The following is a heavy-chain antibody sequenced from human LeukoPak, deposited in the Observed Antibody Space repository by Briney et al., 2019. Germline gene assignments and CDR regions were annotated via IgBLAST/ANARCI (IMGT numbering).Heavy chain of an antibody. J-gene: IGHJ4*02. CDR2: INFSGRI. CDR1: GDSINNDY. Sequence: PSETLSLTCTVSGDSINNDYWSWLRQPPGKGLEWCGYINFSGRINYNPSLRSRVTISGESSKNQFSLRLSSMTAADTAVYYCAKGAGWYEYWGQGTLVTVSS. CDR3: AKGAGWYEY. D-gene: IGHD6-19*01. V-gene: IGHV4-59*01.